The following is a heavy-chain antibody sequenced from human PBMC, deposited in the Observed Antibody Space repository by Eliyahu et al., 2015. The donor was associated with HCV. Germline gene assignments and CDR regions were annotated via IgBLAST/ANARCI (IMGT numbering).Heavy chain of an antibody. J-gene: IGHJ4*02. V-gene: IGHV4-38-2*02. Sequence: QLQLQESGPGLVKPSETLSLTCAVSGFSXXGGYFXGWIRQPPGKGLEWIGSVFHSGSAXYNPSLRSRVTFSADTSKNQISVKLTSVTAADTAVYYCARDVRNVYGNFDSWGQGTLVTVSS. CDR1: GFSXXGGYF. CDR3: ARDVRNVYGNFDS. CDR2: VFHSGSA. D-gene: IGHD1-1*01.